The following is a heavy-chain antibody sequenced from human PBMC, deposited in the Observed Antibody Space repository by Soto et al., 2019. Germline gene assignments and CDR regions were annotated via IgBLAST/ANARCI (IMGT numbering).Heavy chain of an antibody. CDR1: GFIFKMYW. V-gene: IGHV3-74*01. CDR2: IYNDGTYS. Sequence: GGSLRLSCAASGFIFKMYWMHWVRQSPGKELVWISRIYNDGTYSDYADSVRGRFTISRDNVNDTLYLQMNNLRAEDSGLYYCTRGPRPISTGTGAYWGQGTQVTVSS. D-gene: IGHD3-10*01. CDR3: TRGPRPISTGTGAY. J-gene: IGHJ4*02.